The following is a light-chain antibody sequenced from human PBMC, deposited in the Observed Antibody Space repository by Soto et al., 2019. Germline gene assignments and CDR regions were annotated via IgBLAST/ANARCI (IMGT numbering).Light chain of an antibody. CDR2: TTN. J-gene: IGLJ1*01. CDR3: AAWDDSLNGHG. CDR1: SSNIGTSS. Sequence: QSVLTQTHSASGTPGQRVTISCSGNSSNIGTSSVHWFQQLPGTAPKLLISTTNQRPSGVPERFSGSKSGTSASLAISGLQSEDEADYYCAAWDDSLNGHGFGTGTKVTVL. V-gene: IGLV1-44*01.